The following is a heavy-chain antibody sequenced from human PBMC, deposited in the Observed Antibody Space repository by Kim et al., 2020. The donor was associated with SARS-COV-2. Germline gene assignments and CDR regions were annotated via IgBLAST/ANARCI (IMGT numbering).Heavy chain of an antibody. J-gene: IGHJ4*02. V-gene: IGHV4-59*01. CDR2: IYYSGST. D-gene: IGHD3-3*01. CDR3: ARGGLRFLAS. Sequence: SETLSLTCTVSGGSISSYYWSWIRQPPGKGLEWIGYIYYSGSTNYNPSLKSRVTISVDTSKNQFSLKLSSVTAADTAVYYCARGGLRFLASWGQGTLVTVSS. CDR1: GGSISSYY.